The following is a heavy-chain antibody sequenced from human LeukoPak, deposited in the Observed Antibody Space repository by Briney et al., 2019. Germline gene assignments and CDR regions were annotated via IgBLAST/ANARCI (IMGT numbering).Heavy chain of an antibody. D-gene: IGHD3-10*01. Sequence: GGSLRLSCSASGFTFSNYAMHWVRQAPGKGLEYVSAISSNGGSTYYADSVKGRFTISRDNSRSTLYLQMSSLRPEDTAVYYCVGKGSYFDYWGQGTLVTVSS. CDR3: VGKGSYFDY. J-gene: IGHJ4*02. CDR2: ISSNGGST. V-gene: IGHV3-64D*06. CDR1: GFTFSNYA.